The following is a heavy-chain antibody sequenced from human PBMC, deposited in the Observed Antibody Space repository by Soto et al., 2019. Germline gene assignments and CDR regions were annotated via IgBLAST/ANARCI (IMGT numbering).Heavy chain of an antibody. Sequence: ASVKVSCKASGYTFTSYYMHWVRQAPGQGLEWMGIINPSGGSTSYAQKFQGRVTMTRDTSTSTVYMELSSLRSEDTAAYYCASMGAVLISDYWGQGTLVTVSS. J-gene: IGHJ4*02. CDR1: GYTFTSYY. V-gene: IGHV1-46*01. CDR3: ASMGAVLISDY. CDR2: INPSGGST. D-gene: IGHD1-26*01.